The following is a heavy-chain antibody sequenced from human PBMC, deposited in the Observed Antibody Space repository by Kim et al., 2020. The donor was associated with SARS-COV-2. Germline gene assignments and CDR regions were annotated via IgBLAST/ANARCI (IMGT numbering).Heavy chain of an antibody. D-gene: IGHD1-7*01. CDR3: ARETTTLEVYGMDV. J-gene: IGHJ6*02. CDR1: EFTFSSYW. Sequence: GGSLRLSCAASEFTFSSYWMHWVRQAPGKGPVWVSRINSDGSTTSYADSVQGRFTISRDNAKNTLYLQMNRLRAEDTAVYYCARETTTLEVYGMDVWGQGTTVTVSS. CDR2: INSDGSTT. V-gene: IGHV3-74*01.